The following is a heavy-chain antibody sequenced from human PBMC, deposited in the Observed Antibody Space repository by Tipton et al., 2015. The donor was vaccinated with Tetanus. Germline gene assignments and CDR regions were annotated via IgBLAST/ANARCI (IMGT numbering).Heavy chain of an antibody. CDR1: GGSFSDYY. D-gene: IGHD1-1*01. Sequence: TLSLTCALYGGSFSDYYWTWIRQPPGKGLEWIGEIHPSGIINYSLSLQSRVTMLVETSENQFSLRLTSVTAADTAIYYCAKGLDQYKSGNDWGQGTLVTVSS. V-gene: IGHV4-34*01. CDR3: AKGLDQYKSGND. J-gene: IGHJ4*02. CDR2: IHPSGII.